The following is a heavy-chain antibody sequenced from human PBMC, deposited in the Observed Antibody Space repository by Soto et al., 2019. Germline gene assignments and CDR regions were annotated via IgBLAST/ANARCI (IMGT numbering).Heavy chain of an antibody. J-gene: IGHJ4*02. Sequence: GGSLTLSCAASGFTFSSYSMNWVRQAPGKGLEWVSSISSSSSYIYYADSVKGRFTISRDNAKNSLYMQMTSLRAEDTAVYYCARDRWELIDYCGQGTLVTVSS. CDR3: ARDRWELIDY. CDR2: ISSSSSYI. V-gene: IGHV3-21*01. CDR1: GFTFSSYS. D-gene: IGHD1-26*01.